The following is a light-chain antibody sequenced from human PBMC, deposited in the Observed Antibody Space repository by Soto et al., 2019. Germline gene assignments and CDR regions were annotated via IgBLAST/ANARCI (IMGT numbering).Light chain of an antibody. CDR3: SSYSANFWV. Sequence: QSALTQPPSASGSPGQSVTITCTGTSSDVGGYNYVSWYQQHPSKAPKLMISEVNKRPSGVPDRFSGSKSGNTASLTVSGLQDEDDADYYCSSYSANFWVFGGGTQLTVL. CDR2: EVN. CDR1: SSDVGGYNY. V-gene: IGLV2-8*01. J-gene: IGLJ3*02.